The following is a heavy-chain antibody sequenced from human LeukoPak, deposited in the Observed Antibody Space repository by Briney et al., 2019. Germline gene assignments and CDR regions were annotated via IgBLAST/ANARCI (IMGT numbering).Heavy chain of an antibody. CDR2: IYYSGNI. CDR1: GGSISSGPYF. J-gene: IGHJ4*02. Sequence: SETLSLTCSVSGGSISSGPYFWSWIRQSPGKGLEWIGHIYYSGNIRYNPSLKSRVTISLDTSKNQFSLKLTSVIAADTAVYYCARGPYSGYTLRPLDYWGQGTLVTVSS. V-gene: IGHV4-61*01. CDR3: ARGPYSGYTLRPLDY. D-gene: IGHD5-12*01.